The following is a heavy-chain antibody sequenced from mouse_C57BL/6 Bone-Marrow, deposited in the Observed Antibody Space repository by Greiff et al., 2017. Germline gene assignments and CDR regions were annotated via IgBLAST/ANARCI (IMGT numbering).Heavy chain of an antibody. V-gene: IGHV3-1*01. CDR2: ISYSGST. D-gene: IGHD1-1*01. CDR1: GYSITSGYD. Sequence: EVMLVESGPGMVKPSQSLSLTCTVTGYSITSGYDWHWIRPFPGNKLEWMGYISYSGSTNYNPSLKSRISITHDTSKNHFFLKLNSVTTEDTATYYCARGGTVVARWYFDVWGTGTTVTVSS. CDR3: ARGGTVVARWYFDV. J-gene: IGHJ1*03.